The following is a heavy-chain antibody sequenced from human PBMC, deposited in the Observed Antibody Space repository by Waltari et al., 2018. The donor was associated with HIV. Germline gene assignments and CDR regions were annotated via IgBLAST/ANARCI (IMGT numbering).Heavy chain of an antibody. Sequence: QMQLQESGTGLVKPSETLSLTCTVSGGSIGSSSNFWGWIRKTTGQGLEWIVTLFYSVSTDYNPALKSRFTISVDTSKNQFSLKMSSVTAADTAVYYCARLQGWELIGSAAFDIWGQGTMVTVSS. CDR1: GGSIGSSSNF. CDR2: LFYSVST. J-gene: IGHJ3*02. CDR3: ARLQGWELIGSAAFDI. V-gene: IGHV4-39*01. D-gene: IGHD1-26*01.